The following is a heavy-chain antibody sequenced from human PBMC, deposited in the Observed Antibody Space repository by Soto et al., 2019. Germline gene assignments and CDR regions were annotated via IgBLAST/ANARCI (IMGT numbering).Heavy chain of an antibody. J-gene: IGHJ6*03. CDR2: INDGNGNT. V-gene: IGHV1-3*01. Sequence: ASVKVSCKASGYIFTSYAMHWVRPAPGQRLEWMGWINDGNGNTKYSQKFQGRVTITRDTSASTGYMELSSLRSEDTAVYYCARGLHTYYYYYMDVWGKGTTVTVSS. CDR3: ARGLHTYYYYYMDV. CDR1: GYIFTSYA. D-gene: IGHD3-16*01.